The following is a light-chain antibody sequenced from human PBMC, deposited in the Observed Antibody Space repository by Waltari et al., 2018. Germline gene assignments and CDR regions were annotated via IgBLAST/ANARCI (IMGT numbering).Light chain of an antibody. CDR3: QHSYSIPFI. J-gene: IGKJ2*01. CDR1: QSIGSY. Sequence: DIQMTQSPSSLSASVGDRVTITCRASQSIGSYLNWYQRKPGKPPNLLIYVATTLESGVPSRFTGSGSGTEFTLTINSLQPEDVATYYCQHSYSIPFIFGQGTKLEIK. CDR2: VAT. V-gene: IGKV1-39*01.